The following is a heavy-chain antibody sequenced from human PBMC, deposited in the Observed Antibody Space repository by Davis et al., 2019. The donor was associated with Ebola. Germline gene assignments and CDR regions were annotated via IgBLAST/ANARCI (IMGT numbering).Heavy chain of an antibody. CDR3: ASSGGGDSSGYYRYYYYYGMDV. D-gene: IGHD3-22*01. J-gene: IGHJ6*02. Sequence: AASVKVSCKASGYTFTSYGISWVRQAPGQGLEWMGRIIPILGIANYAQKFQGRVTITADKSTSTAYMELSSLRSEDTAVYYCASSGGGDSSGYYRYYYYYGMDVWGQGTTVTVSS. CDR2: IIPILGIA. V-gene: IGHV1-69*04. CDR1: GYTFTSYG.